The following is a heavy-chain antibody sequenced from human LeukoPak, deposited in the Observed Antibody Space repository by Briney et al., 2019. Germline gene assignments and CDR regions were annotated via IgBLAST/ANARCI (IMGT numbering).Heavy chain of an antibody. Sequence: ASVKVSCKASGYTFTSYHMHWVRQAPGQGLEWMGIINPSGGSTSYAQKFQGRVTMTRDMSTSTVYMELSSLRSEDTAVYYCARDRARVALIDYWGQGTLVTVSS. CDR2: INPSGGST. J-gene: IGHJ4*02. V-gene: IGHV1-46*01. D-gene: IGHD5-12*01. CDR1: GYTFTSYH. CDR3: ARDRARVALIDY.